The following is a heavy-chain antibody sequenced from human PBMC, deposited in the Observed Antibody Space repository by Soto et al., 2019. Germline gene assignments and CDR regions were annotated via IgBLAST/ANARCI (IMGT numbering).Heavy chain of an antibody. CDR3: ARPISTSTAPGNPYSGMDV. D-gene: IGHD1-1*01. J-gene: IGHJ6*02. CDR2: IIPIFDTT. Sequence: QVQLVQSGAEVKKPGSSVKVSCKVSGGTFSSYAISWVRQAPGQGLEWMGGIIPIFDTTNYAQSLQGRVTITADESTSTGYMELDSLSSEDTAIYYCARPISTSTAPGNPYSGMDVWGQGTTVTVSS. V-gene: IGHV1-69*01. CDR1: GGTFSSYA.